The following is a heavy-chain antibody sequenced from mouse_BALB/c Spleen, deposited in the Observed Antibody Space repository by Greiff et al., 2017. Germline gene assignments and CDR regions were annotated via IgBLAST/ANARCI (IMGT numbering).Heavy chain of an antibody. CDR3: ARDSDCGEVWFAY. D-gene: IGHD2-13*01. CDR2: IRNKANGYTT. Sequence: EVQLQESGGGLVQPGGSLRLSCATSGFTFTDYYMSWVRQPPGKALEWLGFIRNKANGYTTEYSASVKGRFTISRDNSQSILYLQMNTLRAEDSATYYCARDSDCGEVWFAYWGQGTLVTVSA. CDR1: GFTFTDYY. V-gene: IGHV7-3*02. J-gene: IGHJ3*01.